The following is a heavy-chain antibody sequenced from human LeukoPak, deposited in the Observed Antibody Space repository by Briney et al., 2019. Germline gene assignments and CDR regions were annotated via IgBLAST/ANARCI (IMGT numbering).Heavy chain of an antibody. CDR1: GFTFNNFG. CDR3: AKDLHGGYSSDY. V-gene: IGHV3-30*02. Sequence: GGSLRLSCAASGFTFNNFGMHWVRQAPGKGLEWVSFIGYEGVHKYYADSVKGRFAISKDNSKATLYLQMNSLRPEDTAVYYCAKDLHGGYSSDYWGQGTLVTVFS. D-gene: IGHD4-23*01. J-gene: IGHJ4*02. CDR2: IGYEGVHK.